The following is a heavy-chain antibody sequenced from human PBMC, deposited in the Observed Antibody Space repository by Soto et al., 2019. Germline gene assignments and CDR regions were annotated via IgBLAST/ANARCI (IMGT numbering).Heavy chain of an antibody. V-gene: IGHV1-3*01. CDR1: GYTFTSYA. Sequence: QVQLVQSGAEVKKPGASVKVSCKASGYTFTSYAMHWVRQAPGQRREWMGWINAGNGNTKYSQKVQGRVTITRDTSASTDYMELSSLRAEDTAVYYCARGSLPAAGYYYYYYGMDVWGQGATVTVSS. CDR2: INAGNGNT. J-gene: IGHJ6*02. D-gene: IGHD6-13*01. CDR3: ARGSLPAAGYYYYYYGMDV.